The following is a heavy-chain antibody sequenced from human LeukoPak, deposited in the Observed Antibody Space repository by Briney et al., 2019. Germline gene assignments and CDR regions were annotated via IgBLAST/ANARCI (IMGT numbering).Heavy chain of an antibody. Sequence: TGGSLRLSCAASGFTFSTYWMYWVRQAPGKGLVWVSRIDSDGSTTTYADSVKGRFTISRDNAKNTLYLQMNSLRAEDTAVYYCVRVAYCGGDCYSAYYYGMDVWGQGTTVTVSS. CDR3: VRVAYCGGDCYSAYYYGMDV. CDR1: GFTFSTYW. V-gene: IGHV3-74*01. D-gene: IGHD2-21*02. J-gene: IGHJ6*02. CDR2: IDSDGSTT.